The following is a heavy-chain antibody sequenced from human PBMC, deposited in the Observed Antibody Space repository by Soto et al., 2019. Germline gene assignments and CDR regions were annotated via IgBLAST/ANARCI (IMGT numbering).Heavy chain of an antibody. D-gene: IGHD3-22*01. V-gene: IGHV5-10-1*01. CDR3: ARQAIVVLTTSSHYYYGLDV. Sequence: LGESLKISCKGSGYSFSSYWITWVRQMPGKGLEWMGSIDPSNSYTNYSPSIQGHVTISADMSIGTTYLRWSSLKASDTATYFCARQAIVVLTTSSHYYYGLDVWGQGTTVTVSS. CDR1: GYSFSSYW. CDR2: IDPSNSYT. J-gene: IGHJ6*02.